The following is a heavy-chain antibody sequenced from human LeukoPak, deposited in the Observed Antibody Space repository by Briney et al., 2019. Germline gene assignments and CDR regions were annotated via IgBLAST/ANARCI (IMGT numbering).Heavy chain of an antibody. Sequence: PGGSLRLSCAASGXTFSSYWVHWVRQAPGKGLVWVSRINSDGSSTSYADSVKGRFTISRDNAKSTLYLQMNSLRVEDTAVYYCARGYSSSWYNWFDPWGQGTLVTVSS. D-gene: IGHD6-13*01. CDR3: ARGYSSSWYNWFDP. J-gene: IGHJ5*02. CDR2: INSDGSST. CDR1: GXTFSSYW. V-gene: IGHV3-74*01.